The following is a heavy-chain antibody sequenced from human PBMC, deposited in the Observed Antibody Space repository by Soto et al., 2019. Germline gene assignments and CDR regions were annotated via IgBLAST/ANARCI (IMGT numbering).Heavy chain of an antibody. D-gene: IGHD3-3*01. CDR2: ISRSGGRT. V-gene: IGHV3-23*01. CDR3: GKVAKVGVVIEYFDY. CDR1: GFPFATYA. J-gene: IGHJ4*02. Sequence: EVQLLESGGGVVQPGGSLRLSCGSSGFPFATYAMGWVRQAPGKGLEWVSGISRSGGRTYYADSVKGRFTISTDNSQNTLYLQMNSLRDDETALYYCGKVAKVGVVIEYFDYWGQGSLVTVSS.